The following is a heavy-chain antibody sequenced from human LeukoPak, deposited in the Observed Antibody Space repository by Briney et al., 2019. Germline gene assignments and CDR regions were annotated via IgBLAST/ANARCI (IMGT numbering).Heavy chain of an antibody. D-gene: IGHD2/OR15-2a*01. V-gene: IGHV3-23*01. CDR1: GFPLRSYA. J-gene: IGHJ4*02. CDR3: ARNDQFYAY. CDR2: NSDSGDRT. Sequence: GGSLRLSCAASGFPLRSYAMSWVRQAPGKGLEWVSSNSDSGDRTYYADSVKGRFTISRDNSKNTLYLQMNSLRAEDTAVYYCARNDQFYAYWGQGTLVTVSS.